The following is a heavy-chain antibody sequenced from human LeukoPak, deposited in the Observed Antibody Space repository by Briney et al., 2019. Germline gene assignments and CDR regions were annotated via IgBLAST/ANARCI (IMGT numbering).Heavy chain of an antibody. J-gene: IGHJ5*02. CDR2: MNPNSGNT. D-gene: IGHD3-3*01. CDR1: GYTFTSYD. CDR3: ARLTYYDLWSGYYPSGGFDP. Sequence: ASVKVSCKASGYTFTSYDIDWVRQATGQGLEWMGWMNPNSGNTGYAQKFQGRVTMTRNTSISTAYMELSSLRSEDTAVYYCARLTYYDLWSGYYPSGGFDPWGQGTLVTASS. V-gene: IGHV1-8*01.